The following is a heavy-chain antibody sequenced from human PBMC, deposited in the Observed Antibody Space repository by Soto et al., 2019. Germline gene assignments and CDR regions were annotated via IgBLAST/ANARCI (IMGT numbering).Heavy chain of an antibody. CDR3: AKASRFGALSLPYYYGMDV. CDR1: GFTFSSYA. Sequence: PGGSLRLSCAASGFTFSSYAMSWVRQAPGKGLEWVSAISGSGGSTYYADSVKGRFTISRDNSKNTLYLQMNSLRAEDTAVYYCAKASRFGALSLPYYYGMDVWGQGTTVTVSS. J-gene: IGHJ6*02. D-gene: IGHD3-10*01. CDR2: ISGSGGST. V-gene: IGHV3-23*01.